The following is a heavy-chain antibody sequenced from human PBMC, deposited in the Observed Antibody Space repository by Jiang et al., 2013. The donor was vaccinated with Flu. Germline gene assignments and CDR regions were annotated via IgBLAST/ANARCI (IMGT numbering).Heavy chain of an antibody. Sequence: SLKISCKGSGYSFTSYWIGWVRQMPGKGLEWMGIIYPGDSDTRYSPSFQGQVTISADKSISTAYLQWSSLKASDTAMYYCARPTEQWLVWGAFDIWGQGTMVTVSS. CDR3: ARPTEQWLVWGAFDI. CDR2: IYPGDSDT. J-gene: IGHJ3*02. D-gene: IGHD6-19*01. CDR1: GYSFTSYW. V-gene: IGHV5-51*01.